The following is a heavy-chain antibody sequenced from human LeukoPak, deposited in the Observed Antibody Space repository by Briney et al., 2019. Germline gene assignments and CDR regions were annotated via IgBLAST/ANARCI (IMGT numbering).Heavy chain of an antibody. V-gene: IGHV3-23*01. CDR1: GFTFDDYG. CDR3: AKDRPTVYSSSWLHFLDS. Sequence: PGGSLRLSCAASGFTFDDYGMSWVRQAPGKGLEWVSGISGSGGSTYLADSVKGRFTISRDNSKNTLYLQMNSLRADDTAVYYCAKDRPTVYSSSWLHFLDSWGQGSLVTVSS. J-gene: IGHJ4*02. CDR2: ISGSGGST. D-gene: IGHD6-13*01.